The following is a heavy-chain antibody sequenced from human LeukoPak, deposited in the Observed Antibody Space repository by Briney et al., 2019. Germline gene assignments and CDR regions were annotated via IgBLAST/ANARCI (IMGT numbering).Heavy chain of an antibody. J-gene: IGHJ4*02. D-gene: IGHD6-6*01. CDR3: ARESQQFVPGFCDY. V-gene: IGHV1-18*01. CDR2: ISVYNGNT. Sequence: ASVKVSCKASGYIFTSYGISWVRQAPGQGLEWMGWISVYNGNTNYAQKFQGRVTMTTDTSTSTVYMELRSLRSDDTAVYYCARESQQFVPGFCDYWGQGTLDTVSS. CDR1: GYIFTSYG.